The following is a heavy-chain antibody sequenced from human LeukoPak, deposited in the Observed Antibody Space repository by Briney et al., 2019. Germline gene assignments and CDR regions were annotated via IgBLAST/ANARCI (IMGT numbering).Heavy chain of an antibody. Sequence: TGGSLRLPCAASGISFSDYYMSWIRQAPGKGLEWVSDISSGSTYTNYADSVKGRFTIFRDNAKNSLYLQMNSLRTEDTAVYYCARVNNYYGARGGGYFDYWGQGTLVTVSS. CDR1: GISFSDYY. D-gene: IGHD3-10*01. CDR2: ISSGSTYT. J-gene: IGHJ4*02. V-gene: IGHV3-11*05. CDR3: ARVNNYYGARGGGYFDY.